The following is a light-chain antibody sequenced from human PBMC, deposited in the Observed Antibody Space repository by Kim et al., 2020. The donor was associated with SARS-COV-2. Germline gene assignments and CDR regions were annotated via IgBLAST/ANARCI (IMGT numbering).Light chain of an antibody. Sequence: GPSITFSGTGTSMYSGAYYLCSWYQQHPGKAPKLIIYDVRRRPSGISDRISGSKSANQASLTISGLQTEDEAVYHCCSYVGSGTWVFGGGTQLTVL. J-gene: IGLJ3*02. CDR3: CSYVGSGTWV. V-gene: IGLV2-23*02. CDR1: SMYSGAYYL. CDR2: DVR.